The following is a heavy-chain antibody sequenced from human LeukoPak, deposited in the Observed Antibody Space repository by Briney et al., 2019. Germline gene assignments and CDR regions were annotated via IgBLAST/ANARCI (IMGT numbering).Heavy chain of an antibody. J-gene: IGHJ4*02. CDR2: ISGGGGNT. V-gene: IGHV3-23*01. CDR1: GFTFSNHA. Sequence: GGSLRLPCAATGFTFSNHAMTWVRQAPGKGLEWVSSISGGGGNTYYADSVKGRFTISRDNPKNKVYLQMNSLRAEDTAVYYCAKEWDYWGQGTLVTVSS. CDR3: AKEWDY.